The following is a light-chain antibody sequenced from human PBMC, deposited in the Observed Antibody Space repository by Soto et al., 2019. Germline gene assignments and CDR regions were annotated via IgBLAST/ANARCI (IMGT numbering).Light chain of an antibody. CDR2: EDA. CDR1: SSDVGTYNR. V-gene: IGLV2-23*01. CDR3: CAFAGSSPTYV. J-gene: IGLJ1*01. Sequence: QSVLSQPASVSGSPGQSITISCTGTSSDVGTYNRVSWYQQHPGKAPRVMIYEDARRPSGVSDRFSGSKSGNSASLTISGLQTEDEADYYCCAFAGSSPTYVFGTGTKVTVL.